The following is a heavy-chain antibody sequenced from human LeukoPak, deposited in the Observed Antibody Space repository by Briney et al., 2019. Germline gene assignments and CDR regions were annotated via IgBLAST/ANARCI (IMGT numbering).Heavy chain of an antibody. V-gene: IGHV1-18*01. CDR2: ISAYNGNT. Sequence: ASVKVSCKASGYTFTRYGSSWLQQAPGQGLEWMGWISAYNGNTNYAQKLKGKNTKTTDTSPSQAHMELRSLRSDDTAVYYCARGDWGIGDAFDIWGQGTMVTVSS. J-gene: IGHJ3*02. D-gene: IGHD7-27*01. CDR3: ARGDWGIGDAFDI. CDR1: GYTFTRYG.